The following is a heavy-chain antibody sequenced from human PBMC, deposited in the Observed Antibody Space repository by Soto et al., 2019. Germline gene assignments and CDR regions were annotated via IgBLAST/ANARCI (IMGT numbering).Heavy chain of an antibody. Sequence: GGSLRLSCAASGFTFSSYAMSWVRQAPGKGLEWVSAISGSGGSTYYADSVKGRFTISRDNSKTTLYLQMNSLRAEDTAVYYCAKGAYCSSTSCYQGDAFDIWGQGTMVTVSS. CDR1: GFTFSSYA. D-gene: IGHD2-2*01. CDR2: ISGSGGST. J-gene: IGHJ3*02. V-gene: IGHV3-23*01. CDR3: AKGAYCSSTSCYQGDAFDI.